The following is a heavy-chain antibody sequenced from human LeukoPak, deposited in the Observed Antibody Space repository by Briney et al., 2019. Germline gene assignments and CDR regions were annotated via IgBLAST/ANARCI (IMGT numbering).Heavy chain of an antibody. D-gene: IGHD5-24*01. CDR2: IYYSGST. Sequence: SETLSLTCTVSGVSISSYYWSWIRQPPGKGLEWIGYIYYSGSTNYNPSLKSRVTISVDTSKNQFSLKLSSVTAADTAVFYCASQVGEMATIFGYWGQGTLVTVSS. CDR1: GVSISSYY. V-gene: IGHV4-59*08. CDR3: ASQVGEMATIFGY. J-gene: IGHJ4*02.